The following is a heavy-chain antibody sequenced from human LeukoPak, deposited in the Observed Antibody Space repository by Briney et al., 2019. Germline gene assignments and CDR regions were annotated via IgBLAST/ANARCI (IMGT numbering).Heavy chain of an antibody. Sequence: GGSLRLSCAASGFTFSNYAMNWVRQSPEKGLEWVSSISTSSSYIYYADSVRGRFTISRDNAKNSLYLQMNSLRAEDTAVYSCARGADGVSSNSRGWFDPWGQGTLVTVSS. D-gene: IGHD2-15*01. CDR1: GFTFSNYA. V-gene: IGHV3-21*01. CDR3: ARGADGVSSNSRGWFDP. J-gene: IGHJ5*02. CDR2: ISTSSSYI.